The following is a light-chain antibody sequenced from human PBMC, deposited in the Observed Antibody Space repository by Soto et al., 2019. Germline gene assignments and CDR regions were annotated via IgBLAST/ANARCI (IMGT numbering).Light chain of an antibody. CDR1: ESISSNY. CDR2: GAS. V-gene: IGKV3-20*01. CDR3: QQYGSSQWT. Sequence: EIVLTQSPGTLSLSPGERATLSCRASESISSNYLAWYQQKPGQAPRLLIYGASSRATGITDRFSGSGSGTVFTLTISRLEPKDFAVYYCQQYGSSQWTFGQGTKVEIK. J-gene: IGKJ1*01.